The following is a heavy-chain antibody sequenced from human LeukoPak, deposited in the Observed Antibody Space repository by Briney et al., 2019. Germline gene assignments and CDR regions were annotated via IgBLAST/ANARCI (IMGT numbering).Heavy chain of an antibody. V-gene: IGHV1-8*03. J-gene: IGHJ4*02. Sequence: ASVKVSCKASGYTFTSYDINWVRQATGQGLEWMGWMNPNSGNTGYAQKFQGRVTITRNTSISTAYMELSSLRSEDTAVYYRARGLGKESHYDYWGQGTLVTVSS. CDR2: MNPNSGNT. CDR1: GYTFTSYD. D-gene: IGHD7-27*01. CDR3: ARGLGKESHYDY.